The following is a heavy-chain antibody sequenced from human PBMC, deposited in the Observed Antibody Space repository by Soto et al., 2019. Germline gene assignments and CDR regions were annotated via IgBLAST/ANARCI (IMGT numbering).Heavy chain of an antibody. V-gene: IGHV4-34*01. J-gene: IGHJ4*02. CDR3: ARXKLSDYVWGSYRYHFDY. CDR1: GGSFSSSY. D-gene: IGHD3-16*02. CDR2: INHSGST. Sequence: SETLSLTCAVYGGSFSSSYWCWIRQPPGKGLEWIGEINHSGSTNYNPSLKSRVTISVDTSKNQFSLKLSSVTAADTAVYYCARXKLSDYVWGSYRYHFDYWGQGTVVTVSS.